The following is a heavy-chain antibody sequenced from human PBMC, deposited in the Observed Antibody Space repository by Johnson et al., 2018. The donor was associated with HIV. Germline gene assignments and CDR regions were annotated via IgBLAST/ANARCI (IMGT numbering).Heavy chain of an antibody. CDR2: ISWNSGSI. V-gene: IGHV3-9*01. Sequence: QLVESGGGVVQPGRSLRLSCAASGFTFDDYAMHWVRQAPGKGLEWVSGISWNSGSIGYADSVKGRFTISRDNAKNSLYLQMYSLRAEDTAFYYCARRGITIVADAFDIWGQGTMVTVSS. CDR3: ARRGITIVADAFDI. CDR1: GFTFDDYA. J-gene: IGHJ3*02. D-gene: IGHD3-10*01.